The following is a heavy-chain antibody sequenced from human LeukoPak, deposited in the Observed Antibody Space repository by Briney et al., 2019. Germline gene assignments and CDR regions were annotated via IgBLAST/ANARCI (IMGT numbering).Heavy chain of an antibody. CDR2: INHSGNT. CDR3: PRRRQYNSSLFWNFDL. Sequence: PSETLSLTCAVYGGSFSGYYWSWIRQPPGKGLEWIGEINHSGNTNYNPSLKSRVTISVDTSKNQFSLKLTSVTAANTAVYYCPRRRQYNSSLFWNFDLWGRGTLVTVSS. D-gene: IGHD1-1*01. CDR1: GGSFSGYY. V-gene: IGHV4-34*01. J-gene: IGHJ2*01.